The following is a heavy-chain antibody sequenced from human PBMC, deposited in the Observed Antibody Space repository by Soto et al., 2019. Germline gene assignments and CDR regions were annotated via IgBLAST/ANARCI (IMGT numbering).Heavy chain of an antibody. J-gene: IGHJ4*02. CDR2: VYYSGST. Sequence: QLQLQESGPGLVKPSETLSLTCTVSGGSISSSSYYWGWIRQSPGKGLEWIANVYYSGSTYYNPSLKSRVTVSVDLSKNEFSMKLSSVTAADTAVYYCARQWSPRRSGAGGVDYWGQGALVAGSS. V-gene: IGHV4-39*01. CDR3: ARQWSPRRSGAGGVDY. D-gene: IGHD2-8*02. CDR1: GGSISSSSYY.